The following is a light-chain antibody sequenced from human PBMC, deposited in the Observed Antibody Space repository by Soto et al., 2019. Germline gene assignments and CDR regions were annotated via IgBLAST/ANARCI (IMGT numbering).Light chain of an antibody. CDR3: QQYNIWPIT. J-gene: IGKJ5*01. V-gene: IGKV3D-15*01. CDR1: QSVSSN. Sequence: EIVMTQSPATLSVSPGERATLSCRASQSVSSNLAWYQQKPGQAPRLLIYGASIRATGIPASFSGSGSGTEFTLTISSLQSEDFAVYYCQQYNIWPITFGQGTRLEIK. CDR2: GAS.